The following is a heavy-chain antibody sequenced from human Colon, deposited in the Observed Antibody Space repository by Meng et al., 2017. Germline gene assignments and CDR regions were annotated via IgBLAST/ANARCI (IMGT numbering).Heavy chain of an antibody. V-gene: IGHV2-70*04. CDR3: ARTHNYYDSSGYYYFDY. CDR2: IDWDDDK. CDR1: GFSLSTSGMR. Sequence: SGPTLVKPTQTLTLTCTFSGFSLSTSGMRVSWIRQPPGKALEWLARIDWDDDKFYSTSLKTRLTISKDTSKNQVVLTMTNMDPVDTATYYCARTHNYYDSSGYYYFDYWGQGNRV. J-gene: IGHJ4*02. D-gene: IGHD3-22*01.